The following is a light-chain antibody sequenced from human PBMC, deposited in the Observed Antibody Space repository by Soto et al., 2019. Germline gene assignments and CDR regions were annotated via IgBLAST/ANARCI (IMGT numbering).Light chain of an antibody. CDR3: QQRSNWRPWT. CDR2: DAS. V-gene: IGKV3-11*01. Sequence: EIVLTQSPATLSLSPGERATLSCRASQSVSSYLAWYQQKPGQAPRLLIYDASNRATGIPARFSGSGSGTDFTLPISSLEPEDFAVDYWQQRSNWRPWTFGQGTKVEIK. CDR1: QSVSSY. J-gene: IGKJ1*01.